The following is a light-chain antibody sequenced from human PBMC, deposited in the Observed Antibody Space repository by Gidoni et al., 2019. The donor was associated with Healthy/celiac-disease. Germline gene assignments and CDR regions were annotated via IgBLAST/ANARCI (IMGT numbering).Light chain of an antibody. V-gene: IGKV3-20*01. CDR2: GAS. J-gene: IGKJ2*01. CDR3: QQYGRSYT. CDR1: QRVSSSY. Sequence: EIVLTQSPGTLSLSPGERATLSSRASQRVSSSYLAWYQQKPGQAPRLLIYGASSRATGIPERFSGSGSGTDVTLTISRLEHEDVEVYYGQQYGRSYTFGQGTKLEIK.